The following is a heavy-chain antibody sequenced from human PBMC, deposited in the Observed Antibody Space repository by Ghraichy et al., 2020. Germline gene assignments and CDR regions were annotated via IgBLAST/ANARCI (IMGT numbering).Heavy chain of an antibody. J-gene: IGHJ4*02. Sequence: SETLSLTCTVSGGSISSNYWSWIRQPPGKGLEWIGYIYYSGSTNYNPSLKSRVTISVDTSKNQFSLKLSSVTAADTAVYYCARLYGGSVDYWGQGTLVTVSS. CDR2: IYYSGST. CDR3: ARLYGGSVDY. V-gene: IGHV4-59*01. CDR1: GGSISSNY. D-gene: IGHD4-23*01.